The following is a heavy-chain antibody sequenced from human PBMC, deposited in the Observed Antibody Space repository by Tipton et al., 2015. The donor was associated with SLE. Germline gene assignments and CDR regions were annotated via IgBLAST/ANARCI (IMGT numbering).Heavy chain of an antibody. CDR1: GGSISSYY. Sequence: TLSLTCTVSGGSISSYYWSWIRQPPGKGLEWIGYIYYSGSTNYNPSLKSRVTISVDTSKNQFSLKLSSVTAADTAVYYRARVGSLNWGYFDYWGQGTLVTVSS. CDR3: ARVGSLNWGYFDY. CDR2: IYYSGST. D-gene: IGHD7-27*01. J-gene: IGHJ4*02. V-gene: IGHV4-59*01.